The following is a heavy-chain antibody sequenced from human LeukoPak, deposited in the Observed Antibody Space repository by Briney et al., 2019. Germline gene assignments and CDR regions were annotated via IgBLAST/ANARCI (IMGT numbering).Heavy chain of an antibody. J-gene: IGHJ3*02. V-gene: IGHV4-34*01. Sequence: SETLSLTCAVYGGSFSGYYWSWIRQPPGKGLEWIGEINHSGSTNYNPSLKSRVTISVDTSKNQFSLKLSSVTAADTAVYYCARLIWWELPDAFDIWGQGTMVTVSS. CDR1: GGSFSGYY. CDR2: INHSGST. D-gene: IGHD1-26*01. CDR3: ARLIWWELPDAFDI.